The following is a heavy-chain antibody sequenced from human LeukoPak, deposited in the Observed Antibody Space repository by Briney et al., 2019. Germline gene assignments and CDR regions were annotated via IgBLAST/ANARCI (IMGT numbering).Heavy chain of an antibody. J-gene: IGHJ4*02. V-gene: IGHV5-51*01. Sequence: GESLKISCKSSGYSFTNYWIGWVRQMPGKGLEWMGIIYPGDSDTRYSPSFQGQVTISADKSISTAYLQWSSLKASDTAMYYCARSRLPYSYFRYYFDYWGQGTLVTVSS. CDR3: ARSRLPYSYFRYYFDY. D-gene: IGHD5-18*01. CDR2: IYPGDSDT. CDR1: GYSFTNYW.